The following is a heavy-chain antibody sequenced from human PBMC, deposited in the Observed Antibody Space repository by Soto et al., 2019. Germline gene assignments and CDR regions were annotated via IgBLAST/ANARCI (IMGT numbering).Heavy chain of an antibody. CDR3: TTDNDNWTIDY. CDR2: IKSKTDGGTT. CDR1: GFTFSNAW. V-gene: IGHV3-15*07. D-gene: IGHD1-1*01. J-gene: IGHJ4*02. Sequence: AGGSLRLSCAAPGFTFSNAWMNWDRPAPGKGLEWVGRIKSKTDGGTTDYAAPVKGRFTISRDDSKNTLYLQMNSLKTEDTAVYYCTTDNDNWTIDYWGQGTLVTVSS.